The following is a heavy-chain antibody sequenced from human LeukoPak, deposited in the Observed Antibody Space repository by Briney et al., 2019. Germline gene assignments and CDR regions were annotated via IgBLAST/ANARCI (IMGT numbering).Heavy chain of an antibody. CDR2: IIPIFGTA. CDR3: ARFPGDSGSYFYPFDY. V-gene: IGHV1-69*05. J-gene: IGHJ4*02. D-gene: IGHD1-26*01. CDR1: GGTFSSYA. Sequence: ASVKVSCKASGGTFSSYAISWVRQAPGQGLEWMGRIIPIFGTANYAQKFQGRVTITTDESTSTAYMELSSLRSEDTAVYYCARFPGDSGSYFYPFDYWGQGTLVTVSS.